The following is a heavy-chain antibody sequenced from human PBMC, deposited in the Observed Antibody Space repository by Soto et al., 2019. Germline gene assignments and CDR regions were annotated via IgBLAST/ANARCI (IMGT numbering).Heavy chain of an antibody. D-gene: IGHD3-9*01. V-gene: IGHV3-30*18. Sequence: WRSLRLSCVASGFTFDSYAINFIRQSQFKWLEWVAVISYDGSNKYYADSVKGRFTISRDNSKNTLYLQMNSLRAEDTAVYYCAKDLRYDILTGYDKSNGMDVWGQGTTVTVSS. J-gene: IGHJ6*02. CDR3: AKDLRYDILTGYDKSNGMDV. CDR2: ISYDGSNK. CDR1: GFTFDSYA.